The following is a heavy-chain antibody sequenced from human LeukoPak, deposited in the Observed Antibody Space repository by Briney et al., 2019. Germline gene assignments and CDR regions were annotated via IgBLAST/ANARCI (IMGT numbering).Heavy chain of an antibody. J-gene: IGHJ6*02. CDR3: ARDAVDTANAV. V-gene: IGHV3-53*01. Sequence: GGSLRLSCAASGFTVSGNYMTWVRQAPGKGLEWVSVIYSGGNTYYADSVKGRFTISRDNAKNTLYLQMNSLRAEDTAVYYCARDAVDTANAVWGQGTTVTVSS. CDR1: GFTVSGNY. D-gene: IGHD5-18*01. CDR2: IYSGGNT.